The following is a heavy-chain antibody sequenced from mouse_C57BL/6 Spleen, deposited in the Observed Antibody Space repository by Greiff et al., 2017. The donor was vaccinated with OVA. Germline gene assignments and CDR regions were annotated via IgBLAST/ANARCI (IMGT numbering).Heavy chain of an antibody. Sequence: QVTLKECGPGILQSSQTLSLTCSFSGFSLSTSGMGVSWIRQPSGKGLEWLAHIYWDDDKRYNPSLKSRLTISKDTSRNQVFLKITSVDTADTATYYCARSIIYYDYDEAWFAYWGQGTLVTVSA. CDR2: IYWDDDK. D-gene: IGHD2-4*01. V-gene: IGHV8-12*01. J-gene: IGHJ3*01. CDR3: ARSIIYYDYDEAWFAY. CDR1: GFSLSTSGMG.